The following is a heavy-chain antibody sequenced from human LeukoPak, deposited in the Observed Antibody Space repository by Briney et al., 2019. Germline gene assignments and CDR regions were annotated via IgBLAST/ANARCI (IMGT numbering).Heavy chain of an antibody. V-gene: IGHV1-2*02. Sequence: GASVKVSCKASGYNFIDNYIHWVRQAPGQGLEWMGLIKPNSGGTNYAQKFQGRVTMTSDTSLSTAFMELNSLRSDDTAVYYCARSPDWGQGTLLTVSS. CDR2: IKPNSGGT. CDR3: ARSPD. J-gene: IGHJ4*02. CDR1: GYNFIDNY.